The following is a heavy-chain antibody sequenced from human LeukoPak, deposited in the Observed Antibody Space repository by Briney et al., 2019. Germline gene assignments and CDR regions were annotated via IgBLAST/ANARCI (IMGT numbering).Heavy chain of an antibody. Sequence: GGSLRLSCAASGFTFSSYAMSWVRQAPGKGLEWVSAISGSGGGTYYADSVKGRFTISRDNSKNTLYLQMNSLRAEDTAVYYCAKVRLTVTYYYYMDVWGKGTTVTVSS. CDR2: ISGSGGGT. CDR3: AKVRLTVTYYYYMDV. V-gene: IGHV3-23*01. D-gene: IGHD4-17*01. CDR1: GFTFSSYA. J-gene: IGHJ6*03.